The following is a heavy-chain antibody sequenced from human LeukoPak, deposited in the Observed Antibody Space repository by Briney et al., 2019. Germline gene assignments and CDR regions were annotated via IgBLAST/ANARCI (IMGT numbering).Heavy chain of an antibody. D-gene: IGHD3-3*01. Sequence: PGGSLRVSCAASGFTFSSYWMHWVRQAPGKGLVWVSRINSDGSSPSYADSVKGRFTISRDNAKNTLYLQMNSLRVEDTAPYYCAKSVAIYFYYGLDVWGQGTTVTVSS. CDR1: GFTFSSYW. CDR3: AKSVAIYFYYGLDV. J-gene: IGHJ6*02. CDR2: INSDGSSP. V-gene: IGHV3-74*01.